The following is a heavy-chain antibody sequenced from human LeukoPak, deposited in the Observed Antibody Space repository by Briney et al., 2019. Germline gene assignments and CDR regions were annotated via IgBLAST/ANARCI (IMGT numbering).Heavy chain of an antibody. Sequence: GGSLRLSCAASGFTFSDYYMSWIRQAPGKGLEWVSYISSSGSTIYYADSVKGRFTISRDNAKNSLYPQMNSLRAEDTAVYYCARSHSSSWYGAHYWGQGTLVTVSS. V-gene: IGHV3-11*01. D-gene: IGHD6-13*01. J-gene: IGHJ4*02. CDR1: GFTFSDYY. CDR2: ISSSGSTI. CDR3: ARSHSSSWYGAHY.